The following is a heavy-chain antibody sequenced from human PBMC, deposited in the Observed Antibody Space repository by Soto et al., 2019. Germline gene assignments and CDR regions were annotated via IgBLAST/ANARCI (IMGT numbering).Heavy chain of an antibody. CDR3: ARHRDSNYVAN. V-gene: IGHV5-51*01. J-gene: IGHJ4*02. D-gene: IGHD4-4*01. Sequence: GESLKISCKASGYSFTSHWIGWVRHMSGKGLEWMGVIYPGDSDTRYSPSFQGQVTISADKSISTAYLQWSSLKASDTAMYYCARHRDSNYVANWGQGTLVTVSS. CDR2: IYPGDSDT. CDR1: GYSFTSHW.